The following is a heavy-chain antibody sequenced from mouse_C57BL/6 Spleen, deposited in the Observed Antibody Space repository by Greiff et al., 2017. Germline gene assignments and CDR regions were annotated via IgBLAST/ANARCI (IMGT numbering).Heavy chain of an antibody. J-gene: IGHJ3*01. V-gene: IGHV5-17*01. CDR3: ARGGDYVFAY. CDR1: GFTFSDYG. CDR2: ISSGSSTI. D-gene: IGHD2-4*01. Sequence: VKLMESGGGLVKPGGSLKLSCAASGFTFSDYGMHWVRQAPEKGLEWVAYISSGSSTIYYADTVKGRFTISRDNAKNTLFLQMTSLRSEDTAMYYCARGGDYVFAYWGQGTLVTVSA.